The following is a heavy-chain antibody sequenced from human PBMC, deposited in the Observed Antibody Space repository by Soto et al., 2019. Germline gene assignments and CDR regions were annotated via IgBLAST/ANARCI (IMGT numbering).Heavy chain of an antibody. D-gene: IGHD5-12*01. CDR1: GYTFTGYY. CDR2: INPNSGGT. J-gene: IGHJ5*02. Sequence: ASVKVSCKASGYTFTGYYMHWVRQAPGQGLEWMGWINPNSGGTNYTQKFQGRVTMTRDTSISTAYMELSRLRSDDTAVYYCARDVATWDLYNWFDPWGQGTLVTVSS. V-gene: IGHV1-2*02. CDR3: ARDVATWDLYNWFDP.